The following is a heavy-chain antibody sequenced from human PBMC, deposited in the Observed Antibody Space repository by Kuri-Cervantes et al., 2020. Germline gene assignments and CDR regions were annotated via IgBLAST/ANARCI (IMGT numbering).Heavy chain of an antibody. Sequence: GGSLRLSCAASGFTFSSYWMSWVRQAPGKGLEWVANIKQDGSEKYYVDSVKGRFTISRDNSKNTLYLQMNSLRAEDTAVYYCAKADSSSSIGDYWGQGTLVTVSS. CDR1: GFTFSSYW. CDR3: AKADSSSSIGDY. D-gene: IGHD6-13*01. J-gene: IGHJ4*02. V-gene: IGHV3-7*01. CDR2: IKQDGSEK.